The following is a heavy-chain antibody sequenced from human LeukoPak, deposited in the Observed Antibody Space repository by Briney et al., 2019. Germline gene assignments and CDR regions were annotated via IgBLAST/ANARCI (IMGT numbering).Heavy chain of an antibody. J-gene: IGHJ4*02. V-gene: IGHV3-53*01. D-gene: IGHD3-10*01. Sequence: GGSLTLSCAASGFTVSSNYMSWVRQAPGKGLEWVSVIYSGGSTYYADSVKGRFTISRDNSKNTLYLQMNSLRAEDTAVYYCARSPLWFGENYFDYWGQGTLVTVSS. CDR3: ARSPLWFGENYFDY. CDR2: IYSGGST. CDR1: GFTVSSNY.